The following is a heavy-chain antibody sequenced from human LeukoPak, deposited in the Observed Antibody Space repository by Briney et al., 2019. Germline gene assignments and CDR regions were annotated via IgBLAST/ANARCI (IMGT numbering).Heavy chain of an antibody. D-gene: IGHD6-13*01. CDR1: GFTFSSYG. J-gene: IGHJ6*03. CDR3: AKDRVSSSSRAYYYMDV. V-gene: IGHV3-30*02. CDR2: IRYDGSNK. Sequence: GGSLRLSCAASGFTFSSYGMHWVRQAPGKGLEWVAFIRYDGSNKYYADSVKGRSTISKDNSKNTLYLQMNSLRAEDTAVYYCAKDRVSSSSRAYYYMDVWGKGTTVTVSS.